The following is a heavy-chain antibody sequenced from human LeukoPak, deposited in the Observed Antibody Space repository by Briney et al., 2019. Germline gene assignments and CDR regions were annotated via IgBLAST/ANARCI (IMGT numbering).Heavy chain of an antibody. Sequence: SVKVSCKASGGTFSSYAISWVRQAPGQGLEWMGRIIPIFGTANYAQKFQGRVTITTDESTSTAYMELSSLRSEDTAVYYCARDEMYYYDSSYWFDHWGQGTLVTVSS. CDR1: GGTFSSYA. J-gene: IGHJ5*02. CDR2: IIPIFGTA. D-gene: IGHD3-22*01. CDR3: ARDEMYYYDSSYWFDH. V-gene: IGHV1-69*05.